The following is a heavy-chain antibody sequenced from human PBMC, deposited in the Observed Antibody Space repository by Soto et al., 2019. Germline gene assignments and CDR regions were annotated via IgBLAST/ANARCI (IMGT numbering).Heavy chain of an antibody. V-gene: IGHV3-33*01. CDR1: GFTFSSYG. Sequence: QVQLVESGGGVVQPGRSLRLSCAASGFTFSSYGMHWVRQAPGKGLEWVAVIWYDGSNKYYADSVKGRFTISRDNSKNTLYLKMNSLRAEDTAVYYCAREGGYDFWSAYDFDYWGQGTLVTVSS. CDR3: AREGGYDFWSAYDFDY. J-gene: IGHJ4*02. D-gene: IGHD3-3*01. CDR2: IWYDGSNK.